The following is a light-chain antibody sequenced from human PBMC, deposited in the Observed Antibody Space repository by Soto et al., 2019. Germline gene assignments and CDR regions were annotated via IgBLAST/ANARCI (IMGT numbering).Light chain of an antibody. CDR2: AAS. J-gene: IGKJ1*01. CDR3: QQSDTIPAT. V-gene: IGKV1-39*01. CDR1: QTISSY. Sequence: IQMSQSRSTLSASVGDRVTISCRASQTISSYLDWYQQKPGKAPKLLIYAASSLESGVSSRFSGRGSGTNFTLTIASLQPEDFATYYCQQSDTIPATFGPGTKVDIK.